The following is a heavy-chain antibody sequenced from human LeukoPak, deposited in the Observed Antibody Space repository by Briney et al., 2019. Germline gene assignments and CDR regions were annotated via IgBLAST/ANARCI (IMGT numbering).Heavy chain of an antibody. V-gene: IGHV4-39*01. Sequence: SETLSLTCTVSGGSISSSSYYWGWIRQPPGKGLEWIGSIYYSGSTYYNPSLKSRVTISVDTSKNQFSLKLSSVTAADTAVYYCARQESGWAAIHWFDPWGQGTLVTVSS. CDR3: ARQESGWAAIHWFDP. CDR1: GGSISSSSYY. D-gene: IGHD6-19*01. CDR2: IYYSGST. J-gene: IGHJ5*02.